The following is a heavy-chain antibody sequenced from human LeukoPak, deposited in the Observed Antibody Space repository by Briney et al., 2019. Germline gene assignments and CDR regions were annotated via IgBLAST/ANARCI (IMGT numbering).Heavy chain of an antibody. D-gene: IGHD2-2*01. V-gene: IGHV3-11*06. CDR1: GFTFSDYY. CDR3: ARGYCSSTSCYLFDY. J-gene: IGHJ4*02. CDR2: ISSSSSYT. Sequence: GGSLRLSCAASGFTFSDYYMSWIRQAPGKGLEWVSYISSSSSYTNYADSVKGRFTISRDNAKNSLYLQMNSLRAEDTAVYHCARGYCSSTSCYLFDYWGQGTLVTVSS.